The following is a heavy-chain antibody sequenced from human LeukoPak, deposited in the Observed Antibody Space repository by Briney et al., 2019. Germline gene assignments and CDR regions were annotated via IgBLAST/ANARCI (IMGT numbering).Heavy chain of an antibody. D-gene: IGHD3-3*01. J-gene: IGHJ4*02. CDR3: AKLGYDFYFEY. V-gene: IGHV3-7*05. CDR1: GFTSSKYW. CDR2: IKQDGSEK. Sequence: GGSLTLSCAAYGFTSSKYWMTWVRQAPGKGLEWVAKIKQDGSEKDYVDSVKGRFTISRDNAKNSLYLQMNSLRVEDTALYYCAKLGYDFYFEYWGQGTLVTVSS.